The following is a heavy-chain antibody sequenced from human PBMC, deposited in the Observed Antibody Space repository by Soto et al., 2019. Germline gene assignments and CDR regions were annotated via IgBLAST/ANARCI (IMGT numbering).Heavy chain of an antibody. CDR1: GFTFSSYG. V-gene: IGHV3-30*18. D-gene: IGHD3-9*01. Sequence: GGSLRLSCAASGFTFSSYGMHWVRQAPGKGLEWVAVISYDGSNKYYADSVKGRFTISRDNSKNTLYLQMNSLRAEDTAVYYCAKGTRYYDILTGYPGGWFDPWGQGTLVTVSS. J-gene: IGHJ5*02. CDR2: ISYDGSNK. CDR3: AKGTRYYDILTGYPGGWFDP.